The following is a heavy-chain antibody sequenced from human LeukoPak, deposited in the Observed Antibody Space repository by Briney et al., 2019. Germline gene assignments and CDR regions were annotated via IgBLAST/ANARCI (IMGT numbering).Heavy chain of an antibody. CDR3: AREITVTRPFDY. CDR1: NCSISMYY. D-gene: IGHD4-17*01. CDR2: ISASGST. J-gene: IGHJ4*02. V-gene: IGHV4-4*07. Sequence: PSEALPLTLTVPNCSISMYYWSWVGQPAGKGLEWIGRISASGSTNYNPSLKSRVTMSVDTSKDQFSLKLSSVTAADTAVYYCAREITVTRPFDYWGQGTLVTVSS.